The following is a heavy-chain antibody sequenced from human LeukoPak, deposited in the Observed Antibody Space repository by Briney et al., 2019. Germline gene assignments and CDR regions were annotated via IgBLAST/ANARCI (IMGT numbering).Heavy chain of an antibody. D-gene: IGHD3-9*01. CDR3: ASLYYDILTGYSYWYFDL. CDR1: GGSISSYY. V-gene: IGHV4-59*12. CDR2: IYYSGST. J-gene: IGHJ2*01. Sequence: SETLSLTCTVSGGSISSYYWSWIRQPPGKGLEWIGYIYYSGSTNYNPSLKSRVTISVDTSKNQFSLKLSSVTAADTAVYYCASLYYDILTGYSYWYFDLWGRGTLVTVSS.